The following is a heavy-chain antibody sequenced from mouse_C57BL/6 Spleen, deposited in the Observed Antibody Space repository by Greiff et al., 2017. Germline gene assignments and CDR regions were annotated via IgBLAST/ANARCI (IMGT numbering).Heavy chain of an antibody. Sequence: EVKLVESGGDLVKPGGSLKLSCAASGFTFSSYGMSWVRQTPDKRLEWVATISSGGSYTYYPDSVKGRFTISRDNAKNTLYLQMSSLKSEDTAMYYCARDFDDWGQGTTLTVSS. J-gene: IGHJ2*01. V-gene: IGHV5-6*01. CDR3: ARDFDD. CDR1: GFTFSSYG. CDR2: ISSGGSYT.